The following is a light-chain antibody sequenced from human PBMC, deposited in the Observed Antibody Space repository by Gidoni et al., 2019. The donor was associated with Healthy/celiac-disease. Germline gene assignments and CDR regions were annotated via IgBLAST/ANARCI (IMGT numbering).Light chain of an antibody. CDR1: QSVSRSY. Sequence: EIVLTQSPGTLSLSPGERATLACRASQSVSRSYLAGYQQKPGQAPRLHIYGASSRATGIPDRFRDGGSGTDFTLTISRLEPEDFAVYYCQQYGSSPRSFGQGTKLEIK. V-gene: IGKV3-20*01. CDR3: QQYGSSPRS. J-gene: IGKJ2*04. CDR2: GAS.